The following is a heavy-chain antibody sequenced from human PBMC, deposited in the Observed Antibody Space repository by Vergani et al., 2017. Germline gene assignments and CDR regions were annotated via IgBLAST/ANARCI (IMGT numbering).Heavy chain of an antibody. CDR3: ARANYYDSSGYYSRVYYFDY. V-gene: IGHV4-61*02. CDR2: MYTSGHT. D-gene: IGHD3-22*01. CDR1: GASVSRGTYY. J-gene: IGHJ4*02. Sequence: QVQLQESGPGLLKPSQTLSLTCTVSGASVSRGTYYWTWIRQPAGKKLEWIVRMYTSGHTIYNPSLESRVTMSVDTSKNQFSLQLSSVTAADTAVYYCARANYYDSSGYYSRVYYFDYWGQGTLVTVSS.